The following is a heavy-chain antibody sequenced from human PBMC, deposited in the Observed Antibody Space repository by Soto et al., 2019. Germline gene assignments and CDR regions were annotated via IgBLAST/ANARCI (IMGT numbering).Heavy chain of an antibody. Sequence: EVQLLESGGGLVQPGGSLRLSCAASGFSFSSYAMSWVRQAPGKGLEWVSAISGSGGSTYYADSVKGRFTISRDNSKNTLYLQMNSLRAEDTAVYYCAKDLAYSSGSDYWGQGTLVTVSS. J-gene: IGHJ4*02. CDR3: AKDLAYSSGSDY. V-gene: IGHV3-23*01. D-gene: IGHD6-19*01. CDR1: GFSFSSYA. CDR2: ISGSGGST.